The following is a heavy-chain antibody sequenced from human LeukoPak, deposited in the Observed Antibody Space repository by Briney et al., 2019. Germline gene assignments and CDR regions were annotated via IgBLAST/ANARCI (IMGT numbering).Heavy chain of an antibody. Sequence: VASVKVSCKASGYTFTSYGISWVRQAPGQGLEWMGWISAYNGNTNYAQKLQGRVTMTRDTSTSTVYMELSSLRSEDTAVYYCARATGGAHYYWGQGTLVTVSS. CDR1: GYTFTSYG. J-gene: IGHJ4*02. D-gene: IGHD1-26*01. V-gene: IGHV1-18*01. CDR2: ISAYNGNT. CDR3: ARATGGAHYY.